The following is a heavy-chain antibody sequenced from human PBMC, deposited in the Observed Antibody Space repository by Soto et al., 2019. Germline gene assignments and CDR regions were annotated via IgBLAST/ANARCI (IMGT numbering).Heavy chain of an antibody. D-gene: IGHD1-7*01. Sequence: PGESLKISCKGSGYSFTSYWIGWVRQMPGKGLEWMGIIYPGDSDTRYSPSFQGQVTISADKSISTAYLQWSSLKASDIAMYYCARLTHNWNYLSEADPWGQETLVTVSS. CDR1: GYSFTSYW. V-gene: IGHV5-51*01. J-gene: IGHJ5*02. CDR3: ARLTHNWNYLSEADP. CDR2: IYPGDSDT.